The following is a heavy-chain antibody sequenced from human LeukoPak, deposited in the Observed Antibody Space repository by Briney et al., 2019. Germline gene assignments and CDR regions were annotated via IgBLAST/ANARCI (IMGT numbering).Heavy chain of an antibody. D-gene: IGHD3-9*01. CDR2: ISSSSRYI. J-gene: IGHJ3*02. Sequence: GGSLRLSCAASGFTFSSYSMNWVRQAPGKGLEWVSSISSSSRYIYYADSVKGRFTISRDNAKNSLYLQMNSLRAEDTAVYYCAREMRKPYDILTGYSSDAFDIWGQGTMVTVSS. V-gene: IGHV3-21*01. CDR1: GFTFSSYS. CDR3: AREMRKPYDILTGYSSDAFDI.